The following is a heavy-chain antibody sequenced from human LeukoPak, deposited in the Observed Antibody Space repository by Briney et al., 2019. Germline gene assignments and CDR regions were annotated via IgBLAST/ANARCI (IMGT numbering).Heavy chain of an antibody. D-gene: IGHD6-19*01. J-gene: IGHJ4*02. CDR3: AGGSGWSFDY. CDR1: KFIISDYW. CDR2: IKQDGSQK. Sequence: GGSLRLSCIASKFIISDYWMNWVRQATGKGLEWVANIKQDGSQKYYVDSVKGRFTISRDNAKNSLYLQMNSLRAEDTAVYYCAGGSGWSFDYWGQGTLVTVSS. V-gene: IGHV3-7*01.